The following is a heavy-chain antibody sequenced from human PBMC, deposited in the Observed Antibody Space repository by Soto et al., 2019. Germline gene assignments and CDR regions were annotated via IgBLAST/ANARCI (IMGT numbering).Heavy chain of an antibody. Sequence: VGSLRLSCAASGFTFSSYAMHWVRQAPGKGLEWVAVIWYDGSNKYYADSVKGRFTISRDNSKNTLYLQMNSLRAEDTAVYYCARGALGYYYGMDVWGQGTTVTVSS. CDR3: ARGALGYYYGMDV. V-gene: IGHV3-33*08. CDR1: GFTFSSYA. D-gene: IGHD1-26*01. J-gene: IGHJ6*02. CDR2: IWYDGSNK.